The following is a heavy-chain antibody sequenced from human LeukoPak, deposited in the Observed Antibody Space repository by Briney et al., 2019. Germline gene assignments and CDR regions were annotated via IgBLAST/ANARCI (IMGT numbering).Heavy chain of an antibody. Sequence: PGESLKISCQASGYNFPNYGIGWVRQMPGKGLEWMGIIYPGDSGSRYSPSFQGQVTVSADKSINTAYLQWSSLKASDTAMYYCARRASSSDAYFDYCGQGTMVTVSS. J-gene: IGHJ4*02. CDR1: GYNFPNYG. D-gene: IGHD6-13*01. V-gene: IGHV5-51*01. CDR3: ARRASSSDAYFDY. CDR2: IYPGDSGS.